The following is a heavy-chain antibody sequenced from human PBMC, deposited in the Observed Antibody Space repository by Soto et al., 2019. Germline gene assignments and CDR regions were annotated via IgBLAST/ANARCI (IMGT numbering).Heavy chain of an antibody. J-gene: IGHJ4*02. V-gene: IGHV3-23*01. CDR3: ARRGPGTYFDY. CDR2: FSGICVST. Sequence: GGSLRLSCAASGFTFSSYAMNWVRQAPGKGLEWVLVFSGICVSTYYADSVKGRFTISRDNSKNTLYLQMNSLRAEDTAVYYCARRGPGTYFDYWGQGTLVTVSS. CDR1: GFTFSSYA. D-gene: IGHD6-13*01.